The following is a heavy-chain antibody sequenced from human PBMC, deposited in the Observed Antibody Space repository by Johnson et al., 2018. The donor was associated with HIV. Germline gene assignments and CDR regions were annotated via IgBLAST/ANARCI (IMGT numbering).Heavy chain of an antibody. V-gene: IGHV3-23*04. J-gene: IGHJ3*01. Sequence: VQLVESGGGLVQPGGSLRLSCAASGFTFSNYAMTWVRHVAGKGLEWVSAISSSGGGTYYADSVKGRFTIFRENSKNTLYLQVNSLRAEDTAVYYCARDRARDAFDVWGQGTMVTVSS. CDR2: ISSSGGGT. CDR3: ARDRARDAFDV. CDR1: GFTFSNYA.